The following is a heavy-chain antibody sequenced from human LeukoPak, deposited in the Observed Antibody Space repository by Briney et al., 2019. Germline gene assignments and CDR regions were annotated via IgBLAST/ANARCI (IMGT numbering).Heavy chain of an antibody. J-gene: IGHJ6*03. D-gene: IGHD2-2*01. CDR1: GGSFSGYY. Sequence: SETLSLTCAVYGGSFSGYYWSWIRQPPGKGLEWIGEINHSGSTNYNPSLKSRVTISVDTSKNQFSLKLSSVTAADTAVYYRARVRGPGVRYMDVWGKGTTVTVSS. V-gene: IGHV4-34*01. CDR3: ARVRGPGVRYMDV. CDR2: INHSGST.